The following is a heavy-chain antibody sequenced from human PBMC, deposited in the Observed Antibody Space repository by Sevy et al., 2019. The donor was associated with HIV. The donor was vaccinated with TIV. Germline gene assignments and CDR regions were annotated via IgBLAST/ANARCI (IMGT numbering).Heavy chain of an antibody. CDR1: GFTFRNFW. V-gene: IGHV3-7*01. CDR3: AKSYFGSGTSYGMDL. D-gene: IGHD3-10*01. J-gene: IGHJ6*02. Sequence: GGSLRLSCAVSGFTFRNFWMSWVLQAPGKGLEWVANIRQDGSEKYYVDSVRGRFTISRDNAKNSLFLQLNSLRADDTAIYYCAKSYFGSGTSYGMDLWGRGTTVTVSS. CDR2: IRQDGSEK.